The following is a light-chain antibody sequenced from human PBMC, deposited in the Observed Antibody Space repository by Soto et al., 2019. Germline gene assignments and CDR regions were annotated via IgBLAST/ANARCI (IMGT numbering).Light chain of an antibody. CDR1: QSVLYSSNNRNY. CDR2: WAS. Sequence: DIVMTQSPDSLAEALGERATINCKSSQSVLYSSNNRNYLAWYQQKPGQPPKLLIYWASTRESGVPDRFSGSGSGTDCILTISSLQAEDVAVYYCQQYYRTPSTFGQGTKLEIK. V-gene: IGKV4-1*01. J-gene: IGKJ2*02. CDR3: QQYYRTPST.